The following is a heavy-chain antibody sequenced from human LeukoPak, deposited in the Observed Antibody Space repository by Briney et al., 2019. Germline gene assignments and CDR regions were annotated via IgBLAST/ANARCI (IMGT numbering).Heavy chain of an antibody. CDR1: GGSISSYY. CDR2: IYYSGST. V-gene: IGHV4-59*08. J-gene: IGHJ6*02. CDR3: ARTYEVVVGRSVGPGGMDV. Sequence: SETLSLTCTVSGGSISSYYWSWIRQPPGKGLEWIGYIYYSGSTNYNPSLKSRVTISVDTSKNQFSLKLSSVTAADTAVYYRARTYEVVVGRSVGPGGMDVWGQGTTVTVSS. D-gene: IGHD2-15*01.